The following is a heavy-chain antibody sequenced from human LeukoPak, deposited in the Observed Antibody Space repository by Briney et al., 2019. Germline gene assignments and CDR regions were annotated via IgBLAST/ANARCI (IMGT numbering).Heavy chain of an antibody. Sequence: PGGSLRLSCAASGFTFSSYSMNWVRQAPGKGLEWVSYISSSSSTIYYADSVKGRFTISRDNAKNSLYLQMNSLRAEDTAVYYCARDPLLQNFDYWGQGTLVTVSS. J-gene: IGHJ4*02. D-gene: IGHD2/OR15-2a*01. CDR1: GFTFSSYS. CDR3: ARDPLLQNFDY. CDR2: ISSSSSTI. V-gene: IGHV3-48*01.